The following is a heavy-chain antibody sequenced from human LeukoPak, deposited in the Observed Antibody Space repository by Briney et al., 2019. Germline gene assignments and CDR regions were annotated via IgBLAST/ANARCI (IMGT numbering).Heavy chain of an antibody. V-gene: IGHV3-48*03. J-gene: IGHJ4*02. CDR2: TSSSGSTI. Sequence: GGSLRLSCAASGFTFSSYEMNWVRQAPGKGLEWVSYTSSSGSTIYYADSVKGRFTISRDNAKNSLYLQMNGLRAEDTAIYYCAKTYRAARTAFDHWGQGTLVTVSS. CDR1: GFTFSSYE. D-gene: IGHD6-6*01. CDR3: AKTYRAARTAFDH.